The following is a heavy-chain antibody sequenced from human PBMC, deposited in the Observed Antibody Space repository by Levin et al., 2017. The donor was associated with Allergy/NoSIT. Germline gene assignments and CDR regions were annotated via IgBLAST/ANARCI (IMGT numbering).Heavy chain of an antibody. CDR1: GGSINSYY. CDR2: FHTSEST. J-gene: IGHJ4*02. V-gene: IGHV4-4*07. D-gene: IGHD2-15*01. CDR3: ARAYCSGGTCYPGGLGY. Sequence: SETLSLTCTVSGGSINSYYWSWIRQPAGKGLEWIGRFHTSESTNYNPSLKSRVTMSVDTSKNQFSLKLSSVTAADTAVYYCARAYCSGGTCYPGGLGYWGQGTLVTVSS.